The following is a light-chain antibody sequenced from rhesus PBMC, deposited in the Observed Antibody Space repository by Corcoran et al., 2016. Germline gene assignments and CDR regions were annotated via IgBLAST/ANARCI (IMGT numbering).Light chain of an antibody. V-gene: IGKV1-25*01. CDR2: EAS. CDR1: QGISSY. Sequence: DIQMTQSPSSLSASVGDRVTITCRTSQGISSYLAWYQQTPGKAPKLLIYEASSLQSGVPSRFSGSGLGTDYNINISSLQPEDFATYYCQQHDSYPYSFGQGTTVEIK. CDR3: QQHDSYPYS. J-gene: IGKJ2*01.